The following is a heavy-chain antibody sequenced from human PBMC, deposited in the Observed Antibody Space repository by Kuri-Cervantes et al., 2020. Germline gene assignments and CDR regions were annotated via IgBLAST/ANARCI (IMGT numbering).Heavy chain of an antibody. J-gene: IGHJ4*02. Sequence: GESLKISCAASGFTFSSYWMHWVRRPPGKGLVWVSRINSDGSTTTYADSVKGRFTIPRDNAKNSLYLQMKSLRDEDTAVYYCATLSDMYQLLLDYWGQGTLVTVSS. V-gene: IGHV3-74*01. CDR3: ATLSDMYQLLLDY. D-gene: IGHD2-2*01. CDR1: GFTFSSYW. CDR2: INSDGSTT.